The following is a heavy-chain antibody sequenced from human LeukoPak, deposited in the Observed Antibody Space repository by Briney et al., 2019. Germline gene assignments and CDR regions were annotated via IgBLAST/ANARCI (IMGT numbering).Heavy chain of an antibody. CDR3: ARDALLCSSTSCYPLGYSDV. CDR2: ISSSGSTI. CDR1: GFTFSDYY. D-gene: IGHD2-2*01. Sequence: GGSLRLSCAASGFTFSDYYMSWIRQAPGRGLEWVSYISSSGSTIYYADSVKGRFTISRDNAKNSLYLQMNSLRAEDTAVYYCARDALLCSSTSCYPLGYSDVWGKGTTVTVSS. V-gene: IGHV3-11*01. J-gene: IGHJ6*04.